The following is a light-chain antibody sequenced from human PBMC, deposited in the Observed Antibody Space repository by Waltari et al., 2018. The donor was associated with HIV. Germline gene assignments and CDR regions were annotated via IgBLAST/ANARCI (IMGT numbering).Light chain of an antibody. Sequence: QSMLTQPPSASGTPGQRVTISCSGGSSNIGRNTVTWYQQLPGTAPKLPIYSSNHRPSGVPDRFSGSKSGTSASLAISGLQSEDEADYYCATWDDSLNGRVFGGGTKLTVL. CDR2: SSN. CDR3: ATWDDSLNGRV. V-gene: IGLV1-44*01. J-gene: IGLJ3*02. CDR1: SSNIGRNT.